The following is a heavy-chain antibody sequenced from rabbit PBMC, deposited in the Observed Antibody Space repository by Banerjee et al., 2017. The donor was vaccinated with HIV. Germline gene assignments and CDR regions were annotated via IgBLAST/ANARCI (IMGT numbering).Heavy chain of an antibody. D-gene: IGHD7-1*01. J-gene: IGHJ4*01. CDR1: GFDFSTHYM. CDR3: ARGPAGYAGYGYPYFNF. V-gene: IGHV1S45*01. Sequence: QEQLKETGGGLVQPGGSLTLSCKASGFDFSTHYMTWVRQAPGKGLEWIGTIYAGSGSTYYASWAKGRFTISKTSSTTVSLQMTSLTAADTATYFCARGPAGYAGYGYPYFNFRGQGTLVTVS. CDR2: IYAGSGST.